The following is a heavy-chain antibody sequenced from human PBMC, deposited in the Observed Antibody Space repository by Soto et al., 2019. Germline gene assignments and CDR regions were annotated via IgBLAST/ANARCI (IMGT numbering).Heavy chain of an antibody. J-gene: IGHJ4*01. CDR1: GFTFSSYA. V-gene: IGHV3-23*01. D-gene: IGHD2-8*01. CDR2: ISGNSGKT. CDR3: AKLGFVLMELYYFHQ. Sequence: EVQLLESGGGLVQPGGSLRLSCTASGFTFSSYAMSWVRQAPAKELEWVSTISGNSGKTNYSESVKGRFSISRDNSKNTVHLQLDSLRAEDTAVYFCAKLGFVLMELYYFHQWGHGTLVTVSS.